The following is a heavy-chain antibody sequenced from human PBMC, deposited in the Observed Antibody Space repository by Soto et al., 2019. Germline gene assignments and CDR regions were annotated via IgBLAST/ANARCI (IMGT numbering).Heavy chain of an antibody. CDR3: AREPATAKPEGVDF. V-gene: IGHV1-2*02. J-gene: IGHJ4*02. CDR2: INPNSGGT. Sequence: VASVKVSCKGSGYTFSDYYIDWGRQAPGQGLEWMGWINPNSGGTKYAPKFQGGVTMTRDTSITTAYMELSRLRSGDTAVYYCAREPATAKPEGVDFWGQGTLVTVSS. CDR1: GYTFSDYY. D-gene: IGHD1-1*01.